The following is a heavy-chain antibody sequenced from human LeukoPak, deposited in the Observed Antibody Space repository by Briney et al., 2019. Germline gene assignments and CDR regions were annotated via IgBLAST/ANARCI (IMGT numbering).Heavy chain of an antibody. D-gene: IGHD3-10*01. Sequence: SETLFLTCTVSGGSISIYYWSWIRQPPGKGLEWIGYIYASGNTNYNPSLKSRVTISVDTSKNQFSLKLSSVTAADTAVYYCARSGGYSSPFASWGQGTLVTVSS. CDR1: GGSISIYY. CDR2: IYASGNT. V-gene: IGHV4-4*09. J-gene: IGHJ4*02. CDR3: ARSGGYSSPFAS.